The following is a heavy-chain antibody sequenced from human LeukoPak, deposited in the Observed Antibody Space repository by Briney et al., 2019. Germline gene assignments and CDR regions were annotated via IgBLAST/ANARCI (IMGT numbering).Heavy chain of an antibody. J-gene: IGHJ4*02. CDR3: AKAAAYDSGCYAYFDS. Sequence: ASVNVSFKTSVYTFSDQYMYSLREAPGQGLEWMGWVNPNTGATNYLQKFQGRVTMTRDTSITTAYMELSSLTSDDTAVYFCAKAAAYDSGCYAYFDSWGQGTLVTVS. V-gene: IGHV1-2*02. D-gene: IGHD6-19*01. CDR2: VNPNTGAT. CDR1: VYTFSDQY.